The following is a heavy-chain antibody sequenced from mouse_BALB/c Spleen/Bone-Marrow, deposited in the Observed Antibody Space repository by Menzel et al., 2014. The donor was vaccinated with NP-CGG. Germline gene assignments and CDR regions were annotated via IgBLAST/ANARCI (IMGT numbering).Heavy chain of an antibody. CDR1: GYAFSSYW. J-gene: IGHJ4*01. Sequence: VKLMESGAELVRPGSSVKISCKASGYAFSSYWMSWVKQRPGQGLEWIGQIYPGDGDTNYNGKFKGKATPTADKSSSTAYMQLSSLTSEDSAVYFCARWLPAMDYWGQGTSVTVSS. V-gene: IGHV1-80*01. CDR2: IYPGDGDT. D-gene: IGHD2-2*01. CDR3: ARWLPAMDY.